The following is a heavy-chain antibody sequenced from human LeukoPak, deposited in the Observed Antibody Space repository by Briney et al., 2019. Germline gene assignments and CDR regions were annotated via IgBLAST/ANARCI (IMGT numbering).Heavy chain of an antibody. CDR1: GYTLTELS. J-gene: IGHJ1*01. V-gene: IGHV1-24*01. Sequence: ASVKVSCKVSGYTLTELSMHWVRQAPGKGLEWMGGFDPEDGETIYAQKFQGRVTMTEDTSTDTAYMELSSLRSEDTAVYYCATDYSVTVRRVGSGSPRAFQHWGQGTLVTVSS. D-gene: IGHD3-10*01. CDR2: FDPEDGET. CDR3: ATDYSVTVRRVGSGSPRAFQH.